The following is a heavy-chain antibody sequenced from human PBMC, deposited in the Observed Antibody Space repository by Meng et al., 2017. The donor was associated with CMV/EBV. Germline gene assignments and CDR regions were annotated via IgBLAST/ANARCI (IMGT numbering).Heavy chain of an antibody. CDR1: GGSISSGDYY. CDR3: ARVGRTSCYDY. CDR2: IYYSGST. D-gene: IGHD2-2*01. V-gene: IGHV4-30-4*08. J-gene: IGHJ4*02. Sequence: VWLPGSGVGLGKPSQTLSLTFSVSGGSISSGDYYWSWIRQPPGKGLEWIGYIYYSGSTYYNPSLKSRVTISVDTSKNQFSLKLSSVTAADTAVYYCARVGRTSCYDYWGQGTLVTVSS.